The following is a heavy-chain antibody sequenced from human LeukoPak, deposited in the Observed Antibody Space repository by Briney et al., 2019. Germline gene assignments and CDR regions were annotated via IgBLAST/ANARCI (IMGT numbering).Heavy chain of an antibody. J-gene: IGHJ6*03. CDR3: ARPLYRITGTTWPYYYMDV. Sequence: PSETLSLTCAVYGGSFSGYYWSWIRQPPGKGLEWIGEINHSGSTNYNPSLKSRVTISVDTSKNQFSLKLSPVTAADTAVYYCARPLYRITGTTWPYYYMDVWGKGTTVTVSS. CDR1: GGSFSGYY. CDR2: INHSGST. D-gene: IGHD1-7*01. V-gene: IGHV4-34*01.